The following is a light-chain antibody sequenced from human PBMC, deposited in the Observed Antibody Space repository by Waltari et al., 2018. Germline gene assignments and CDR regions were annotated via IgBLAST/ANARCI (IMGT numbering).Light chain of an antibody. CDR2: EVS. Sequence: QSALTQPPSASGSPGQSVTISCTGTSGDVVGYNPVPWYQQRPGKVPKLMISEVSKRPSGVPDRFSGSKSGNTASLTVSGLQAEDEAQYYCSSYGGSNNWVFGGGTKLTVL. J-gene: IGLJ3*02. V-gene: IGLV2-8*01. CDR1: SGDVVGYNP. CDR3: SSYGGSNNWV.